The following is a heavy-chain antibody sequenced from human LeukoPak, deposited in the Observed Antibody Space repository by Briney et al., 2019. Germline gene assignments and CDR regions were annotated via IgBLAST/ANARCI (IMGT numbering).Heavy chain of an antibody. CDR3: ARHPALRLGESFLDF. CDR1: GGSISSYY. D-gene: IGHD3-16*01. CDR2: IYYSGSA. Sequence: SETLSLTCTVSGGSISSYYWSWVRHRPGEGLGWSGYIYYSGSANNNPSLKSRVTISVAASTNQFSRTLSSVTAAATAGHCCARHPALRLGESFLDFGREGTLLTVSS. J-gene: IGHJ4*02. V-gene: IGHV4-59*08.